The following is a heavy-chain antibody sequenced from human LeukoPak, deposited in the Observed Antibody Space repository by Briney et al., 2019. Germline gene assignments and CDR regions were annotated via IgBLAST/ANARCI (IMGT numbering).Heavy chain of an antibody. Sequence: PGGSLRLSCAASGFTFSSYEMNWVRQAPGKGLEWVSYISSSGSTIYYADSVKGRSTISRDNAKNSLYLQMNSLRAEDTALYYCARVGSGYYYYYYMDVWGKGTTVTVSS. V-gene: IGHV3-48*03. D-gene: IGHD3-3*01. CDR2: ISSSGSTI. CDR3: ARVGSGYYYYYYMDV. J-gene: IGHJ6*03. CDR1: GFTFSSYE.